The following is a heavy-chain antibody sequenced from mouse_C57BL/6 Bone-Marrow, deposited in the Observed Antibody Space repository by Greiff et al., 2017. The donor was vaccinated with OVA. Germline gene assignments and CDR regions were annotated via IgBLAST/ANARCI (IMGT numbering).Heavy chain of an antibody. CDR1: GYTFTSYW. Sequence: VQLQQPGAELVKPGASVEMSCKDSGYTFTSYWITWVKQRPGQGLEWIGDIYPGSGSTNYNEKFKSKATLTVDTSSSTAYMQLSSLTSEDSAVYYCARRYYGSSWYFDVWGTGTTVTVSS. D-gene: IGHD1-1*01. J-gene: IGHJ1*03. CDR3: ARRYYGSSWYFDV. V-gene: IGHV1-55*01. CDR2: IYPGSGST.